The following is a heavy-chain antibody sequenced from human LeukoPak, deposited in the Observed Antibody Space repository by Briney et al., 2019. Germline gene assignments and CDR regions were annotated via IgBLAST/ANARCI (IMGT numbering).Heavy chain of an antibody. CDR1: GYTFTSYG. CDR2: ISAYNGKT. V-gene: IGHV1-18*01. CDR3: ARVIGGIWHYDSSGYYYWFDP. D-gene: IGHD3-22*01. Sequence: ASVKVSCKASGYTFTSYGISWVRQAPGQGLEWMGWISAYNGKTNYAQKLQGRVTMTTDTSTSTAYMELRSLRSDDTAVYYCARVIGGIWHYDSSGYYYWFDPWGQGTLVTVSS. J-gene: IGHJ5*02.